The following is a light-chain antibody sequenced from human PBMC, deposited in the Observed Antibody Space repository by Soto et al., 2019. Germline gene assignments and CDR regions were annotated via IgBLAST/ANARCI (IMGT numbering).Light chain of an antibody. CDR1: SSNIGNNY. CDR3: CSYAGSSTWV. J-gene: IGLJ3*02. CDR2: DND. V-gene: IGLV1-51*01. Sequence: QSVLTQPPSVSAAPGQKVTISCSGSSSNIGNNYVSWYQQFPGTAPKLLIYDNDKRPSGIPDRFSGSKSGTSATLGITGLQTGDEADYYCCSYAGSSTWVFGGGTQLTVL.